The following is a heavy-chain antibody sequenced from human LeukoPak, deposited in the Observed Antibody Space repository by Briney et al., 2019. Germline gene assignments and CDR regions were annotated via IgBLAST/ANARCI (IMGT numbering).Heavy chain of an antibody. CDR1: GFTVSSNY. V-gene: IGHV3-53*01. Sequence: GGSLKLSCAASGFTVSSNYMTWVRQAPGKGLEWVSVIYSGGSTYYADSVKGRFTISRDNSKNTLYLQMNSLRAEDTAVYYCARATASRFDYWGQGTLVTVSS. D-gene: IGHD4-17*01. CDR2: IYSGGST. J-gene: IGHJ4*02. CDR3: ARATASRFDY.